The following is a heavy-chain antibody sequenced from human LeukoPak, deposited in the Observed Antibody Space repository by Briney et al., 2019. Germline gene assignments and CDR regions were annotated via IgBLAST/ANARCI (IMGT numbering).Heavy chain of an antibody. CDR3: GRDPYGGDPL. J-gene: IGHJ4*02. V-gene: IGHV3-21*01. CDR2: ISGTSYYK. D-gene: IGHD4-23*01. CDR1: GFTFSSYT. Sequence: GGSLRLSCAASGFTFSSYTMNWVRQTPGKGPEWVSSISGTSYYKYYADSVKGRFTVSRDNAKNSLYLQMNSLRAEDTAVYYCGRDPYGGDPLWGQGTLVTVSS.